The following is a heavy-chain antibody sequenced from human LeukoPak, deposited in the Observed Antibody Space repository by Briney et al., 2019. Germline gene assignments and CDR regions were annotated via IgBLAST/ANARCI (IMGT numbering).Heavy chain of an antibody. Sequence: GGPLRLSWAASGFTFSSYGMHWVRQAPGKGLEWVAVISYDGSNKYYADSVKGRFTISRDNSKNTLYLQMNSLRAEDTAVYYCAKSTYRKVAAAWNWFDPWGQGTLVTVSS. CDR2: ISYDGSNK. V-gene: IGHV3-30*18. CDR1: GFTFSSYG. CDR3: AKSTYRKVAAAWNWFDP. J-gene: IGHJ5*02. D-gene: IGHD6-13*01.